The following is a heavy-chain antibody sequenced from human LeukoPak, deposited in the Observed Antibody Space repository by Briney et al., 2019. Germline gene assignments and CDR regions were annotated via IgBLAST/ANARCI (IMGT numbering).Heavy chain of an antibody. CDR3: ARGGAYYYDSTHAFDI. D-gene: IGHD3-22*01. CDR1: GFTFSTYW. CDR2: INSGGSST. J-gene: IGHJ3*02. V-gene: IGHV3-74*01. Sequence: PGGSLRLSCAASGFTFSTYWMHWVRQAPGKGLVWVSRINSGGSSTNYADSVKGRFTISRDNAKNTLYLQMNSLRAEDTAVYYCARGGAYYYDSTHAFDIWGQGTMVTVSS.